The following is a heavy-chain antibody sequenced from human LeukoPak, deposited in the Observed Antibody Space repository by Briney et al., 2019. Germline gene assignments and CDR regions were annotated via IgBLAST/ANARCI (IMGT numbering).Heavy chain of an antibody. CDR1: GYTFTSYG. CDR3: ARDSPRPHYYDSSGYYGY. D-gene: IGHD3-22*01. Sequence: ASVKVSCKASGYTFTSYGISWVRQAPGQGLEWVGWISAYNGNTNYAQKLQGRVTMTTDTSTSTAYMELRSLRSDDTAVYYCARDSPRPHYYDSSGYYGYWGQGTLVTVSS. J-gene: IGHJ4*02. CDR2: ISAYNGNT. V-gene: IGHV1-18*01.